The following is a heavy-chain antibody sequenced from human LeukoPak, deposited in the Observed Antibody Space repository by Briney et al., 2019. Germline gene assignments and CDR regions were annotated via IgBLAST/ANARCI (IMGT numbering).Heavy chain of an antibody. J-gene: IGHJ5*02. CDR2: IKQDGSEK. Sequence: PGGSLRLSCAASGFAFSSHSFNWVRQPPGKGLEWVANIKQDGSEKYYVDSVKGRFTISRDNAKNSLYLQMNSLRAEDTAVYYCARDPIAGTTFNWFDPWGQGTLVTVSS. CDR3: ARDPIAGTTFNWFDP. D-gene: IGHD1-7*01. CDR1: GFAFSSHS. V-gene: IGHV3-7*03.